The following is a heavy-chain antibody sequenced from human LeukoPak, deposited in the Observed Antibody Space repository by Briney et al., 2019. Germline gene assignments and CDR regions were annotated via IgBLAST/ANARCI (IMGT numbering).Heavy chain of an antibody. CDR3: ARDEGGGWYQEDS. CDR1: GFTFRDYW. Sequence: GGSLRLSCVASGFTFRDYWMSWIRQAPGKGPEWVAHLNQDASRRYYVGSVQGRFTISRDNAKNSLYLQMNSLSIEDTAVYYCARDEGGGWYQEDSRGQGTLVTVSS. V-gene: IGHV3-7*01. CDR2: LNQDASRR. J-gene: IGHJ4*02. D-gene: IGHD6-19*01.